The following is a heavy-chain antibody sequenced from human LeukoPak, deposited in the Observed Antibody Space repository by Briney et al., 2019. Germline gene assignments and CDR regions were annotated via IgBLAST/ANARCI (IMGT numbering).Heavy chain of an antibody. CDR1: GFTFSSYS. V-gene: IGHV3-21*04. J-gene: IGHJ6*03. Sequence: PGGSLRLSCAASGFTFSSYSMNWVRQAPGKGLEWVSSISSSSSYIYYADSVKGRFTISRDNAKNSLYLQMNSLRAEDTALYYCAREESSGFDYYYMDVWGKGTTVTVSS. CDR2: ISSSSSYI. CDR3: AREESSGFDYYYMDV. D-gene: IGHD3-22*01.